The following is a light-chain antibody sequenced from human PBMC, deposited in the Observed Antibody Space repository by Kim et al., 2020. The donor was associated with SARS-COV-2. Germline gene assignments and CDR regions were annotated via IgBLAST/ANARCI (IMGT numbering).Light chain of an antibody. CDR3: SSYTGSNTVA. CDR2: DVS. Sequence: GQSITISCTGTSSDVGGYTYVSWYQHHPGKVPKLMIFDVSERPSGVSDRFSGSKSGNTASLTISGLQAEDEADYYCSSYTGSNTVAFGGGTQLTVL. CDR1: SSDVGGYTY. V-gene: IGLV2-14*03. J-gene: IGLJ2*01.